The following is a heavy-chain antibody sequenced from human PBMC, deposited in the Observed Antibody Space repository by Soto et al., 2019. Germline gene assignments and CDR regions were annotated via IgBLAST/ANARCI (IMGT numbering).Heavy chain of an antibody. CDR3: ARRYGYSFDY. V-gene: IGHV4-59*08. D-gene: IGHD1-1*01. J-gene: IGHJ4*02. CDR1: GGSISSYY. Sequence: QVQLQESGPGLVKPSETLSLTCTVSGGSISSYYWSWIRQPPGKGLEWIGYIYYSGSTNYNPSLKGRVTISVDTSKNQFSLNLSSMTAADTAVYYCARRYGYSFDYWGQGTLVTVSS. CDR2: IYYSGST.